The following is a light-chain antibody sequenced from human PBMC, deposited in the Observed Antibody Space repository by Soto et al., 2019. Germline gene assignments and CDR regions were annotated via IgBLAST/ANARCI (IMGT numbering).Light chain of an antibody. CDR1: QSVSSSY. V-gene: IGKV3-11*01. CDR2: DAS. J-gene: IGKJ5*01. Sequence: EIVLTQSPCTLSLSPGERATLSCRASQSVSSSYLAWYQQKPGQAPRLLIYDASNRATGIPARFSGSGSGTDFTLTISNVEPEDFAVYYCHQRQSWPRTFGQGTRLEI. CDR3: HQRQSWPRT.